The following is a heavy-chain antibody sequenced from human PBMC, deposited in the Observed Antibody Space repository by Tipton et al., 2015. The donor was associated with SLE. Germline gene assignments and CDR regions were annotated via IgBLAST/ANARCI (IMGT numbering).Heavy chain of an antibody. V-gene: IGHV3-48*01. CDR3: ARDGSSSWLGY. CDR2: ISSSGSTK. CDR1: GFTFSSYA. J-gene: IGHJ4*02. Sequence: SLRLSCAASGFTFSSYAMHWVRQATGKGLEWVSYISSSGSTKYYADSVKGRFTISRDNSKNTLYLQMNSLRAEDTAVYYCARDGSSSWLGYWGQGTLVTGSS. D-gene: IGHD6-13*01.